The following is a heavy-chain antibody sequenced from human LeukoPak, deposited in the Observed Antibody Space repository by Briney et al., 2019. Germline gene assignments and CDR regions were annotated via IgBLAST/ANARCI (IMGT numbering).Heavy chain of an antibody. V-gene: IGHV3-53*01. J-gene: IGHJ4*02. D-gene: IGHD3-10*01. Sequence: GGSLRLSCAASGFTVSGNYMIWVRQTPGKRLEWVSLIYSGGNTYYTDSVKGRFTISRDNSGNTLYLQMNSLRTEDTAMYYCARVADYYVSGHFDYWGQGTLVTVSS. CDR3: ARVADYYVSGHFDY. CDR2: IYSGGNT. CDR1: GFTVSGNY.